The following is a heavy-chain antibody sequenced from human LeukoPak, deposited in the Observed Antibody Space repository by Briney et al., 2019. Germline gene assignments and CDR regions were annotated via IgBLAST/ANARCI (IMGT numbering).Heavy chain of an antibody. D-gene: IGHD3-10*01. CDR3: ARSLTMVRGVIRRATTRWFDP. V-gene: IGHV4-34*01. Sequence: WETLSLTCAVYGGSFSGYYWSWIRQPPGKGLEWIGAINHSGSTKYNPSLKSRVSISVDTSKNQFSLKLSSVTAADTAVYYCARSLTMVRGVIRRATTRWFDPWGQGTLVTVSS. CDR2: INHSGST. J-gene: IGHJ5*02. CDR1: GGSFSGYY.